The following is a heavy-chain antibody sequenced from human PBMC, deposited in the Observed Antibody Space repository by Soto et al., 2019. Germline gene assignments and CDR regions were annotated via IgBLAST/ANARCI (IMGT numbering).Heavy chain of an antibody. CDR2: ISSDGSNY. D-gene: IGHD2-21*02. CDR3: AKEVGTAITAMTKWHFDL. J-gene: IGHJ2*01. V-gene: IGHV3-30*18. CDR1: GFTFSACA. Sequence: QVQLVESGGGVVQPGRSQRLSCAASGFTFSACAMHWVRQSPGKGLEWVAVISSDGSNYYYGDSVKGRFTISRDNSKNTLYLQMDSLRAEDTAVYYCAKEVGTAITAMTKWHFDLWGRGTLVTVSS.